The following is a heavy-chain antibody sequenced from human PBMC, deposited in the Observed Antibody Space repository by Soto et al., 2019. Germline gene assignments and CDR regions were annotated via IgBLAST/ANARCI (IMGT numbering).Heavy chain of an antibody. CDR2: IIPIFGTV. CDR1: GGTFSSYA. J-gene: IGHJ6*02. D-gene: IGHD3-22*01. V-gene: IGHV1-69*13. Sequence: ASVKVSCKASGGTFSSYAISWVRQAPGQGLEWMGGIIPIFGTVNYAQKFQGRVTITADESTTTAYMELSSLRSEDTAVYYCARDLKRYYDSSGYGYYYYGMDVWGQGTTVTVSS. CDR3: ARDLKRYYDSSGYGYYYYGMDV.